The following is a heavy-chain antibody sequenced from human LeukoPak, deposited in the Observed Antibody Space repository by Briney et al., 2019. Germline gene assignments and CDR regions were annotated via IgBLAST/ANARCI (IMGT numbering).Heavy chain of an antibody. D-gene: IGHD7-27*01. CDR1: GFTFSSYA. V-gene: IGHV3-23*01. Sequence: GGSLRLSCAASGFTFSSYAISWVRQAPGKGLEWVSAISGSGGSTYYADSVKGRFTISRDTSKNTLYLQMNSLRAEDTAVYYCAKKGELGNYFDYWGQGTLVTVSS. CDR3: AKKGELGNYFDY. J-gene: IGHJ4*02. CDR2: ISGSGGST.